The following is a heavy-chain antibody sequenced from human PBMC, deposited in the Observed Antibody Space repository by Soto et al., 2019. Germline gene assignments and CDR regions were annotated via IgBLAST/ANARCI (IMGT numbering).Heavy chain of an antibody. CDR3: AREGGGDPLFDY. Sequence: PSETLSLTCTVSGGSIITYYWTWIRQPPGKGLEWIGYINYSGSANYNPSLKSRVTMSVDTSKNQFSLRVNSVTAADTAVYFCAREGGGDPLFDYWGQGSLVTVSS. J-gene: IGHJ4*02. D-gene: IGHD2-21*02. CDR2: INYSGSA. V-gene: IGHV4-59*01. CDR1: GGSIITYY.